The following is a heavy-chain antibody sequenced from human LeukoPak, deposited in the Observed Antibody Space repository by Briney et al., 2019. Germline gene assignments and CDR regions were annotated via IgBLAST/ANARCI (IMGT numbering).Heavy chain of an antibody. CDR1: GFTFENYA. Sequence: GGSLRLSCAASGFTFENYAMNWVRQAPGKGLEWVSGIRGTGGSTYYADSVKGRFIISRDNSKSTLFLQMNSLRAEDTAVYYCAKGGSGWYYYFDSWGQGTLVTVSS. D-gene: IGHD6-19*01. V-gene: IGHV3-23*01. CDR3: AKGGSGWYYYFDS. CDR2: IRGTGGST. J-gene: IGHJ4*02.